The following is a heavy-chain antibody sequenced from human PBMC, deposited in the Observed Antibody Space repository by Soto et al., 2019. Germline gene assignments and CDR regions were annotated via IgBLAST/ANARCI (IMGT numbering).Heavy chain of an antibody. Sequence: EVQLLESGGGLVQPGGSLRLSCAASGFTFSSYAMSWVRQAPGKGLEWVSAISGSGGSTYYTDSVKGRFTISRDNSKNTLYLQMNSLRAEDTAVYYCAKSERFWSGYFLWGQGTLVTVSS. CDR2: ISGSGGST. CDR1: GFTFSSYA. D-gene: IGHD3-3*01. V-gene: IGHV3-23*01. CDR3: AKSERFWSGYFL. J-gene: IGHJ4*02.